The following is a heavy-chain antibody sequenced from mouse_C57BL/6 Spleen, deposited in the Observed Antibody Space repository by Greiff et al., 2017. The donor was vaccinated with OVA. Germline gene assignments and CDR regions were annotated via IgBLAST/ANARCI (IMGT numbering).Heavy chain of an antibody. CDR1: GYAFSSYW. V-gene: IGHV1-80*01. CDR3: ARGLPNYFDY. J-gene: IGHJ2*01. Sequence: QVQLKESGAELVKPGASVKISCKASGYAFSSYWMNWVKQRPGKGLEWIGQIYPGDGDTNYNGKFKGKATLTADKSSSTAYMQLSSLTSEDSAVYFCARGLPNYFDYWGQGTTLTVSS. CDR2: IYPGDGDT. D-gene: IGHD2-2*01.